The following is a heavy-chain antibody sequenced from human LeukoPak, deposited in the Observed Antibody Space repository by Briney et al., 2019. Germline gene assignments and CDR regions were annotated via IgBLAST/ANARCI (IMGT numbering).Heavy chain of an antibody. J-gene: IGHJ4*02. D-gene: IGHD5/OR15-5a*01. V-gene: IGHV1-18*03. CDR1: GYTFTSYG. CDR2: IIAYKGDI. Sequence: ASVKVSRKDSGYTFTSYGFSWVRQAPGPGLEWMRWIIAYKGDISCAQTFQGTSTKTTVTSTSTVYVELRSLRSDDMAVYYCARDYVGMSTIRDFGYWGQGTLVTVSS. CDR3: ARDYVGMSTIRDFGY.